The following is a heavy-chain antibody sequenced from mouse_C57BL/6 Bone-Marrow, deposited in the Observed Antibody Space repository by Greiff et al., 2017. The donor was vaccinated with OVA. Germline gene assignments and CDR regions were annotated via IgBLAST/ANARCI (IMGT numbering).Heavy chain of an antibody. J-gene: IGHJ3*01. CDR3: TNYYGSSYGAWFAY. Sequence: GNSDTSYNQKFKGKAKLTAVTSASTAYMELSSLTNEDSAVYYCTNYYGSSYGAWFAYWGQGTLVTVSA. D-gene: IGHD1-1*01. CDR2: GNSDT. V-gene: IGHV1-5*01.